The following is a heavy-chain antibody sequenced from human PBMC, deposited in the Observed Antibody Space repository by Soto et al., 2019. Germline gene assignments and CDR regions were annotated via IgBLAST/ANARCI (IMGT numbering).Heavy chain of an antibody. Sequence: VESLKISCKGAGYSFTSYWISWVRKMPGKGLEWMGRIDPSDSYTNYSPSFQGHVTISADKSISTAYLQWSSLKASDTVMYYCARHGVVVPFNGFDPWGQGTLVTVSS. V-gene: IGHV5-10-1*01. CDR2: IDPSDSYT. CDR1: GYSFTSYW. D-gene: IGHD2-2*01. CDR3: ARHGVVVPFNGFDP. J-gene: IGHJ5*02.